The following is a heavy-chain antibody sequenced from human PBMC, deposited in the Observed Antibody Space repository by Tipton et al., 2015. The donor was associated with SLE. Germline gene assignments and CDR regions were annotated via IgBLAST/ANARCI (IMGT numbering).Heavy chain of an antibody. CDR3: ARGGWELVSGDNWFDP. J-gene: IGHJ5*02. D-gene: IGHD1-26*01. CDR2: IYSGGST. CDR1: GFTVSSNY. V-gene: IGHV3-66*01. Sequence: SLRLSCAAPGFTVSSNYMSWVRQAPGKGLEWVSVIYSGGSTYYADSVKGRFTISRDNSKNTLYLQMHSLSAEDTALYYCARGGWELVSGDNWFDPWGQGTLVTVSS.